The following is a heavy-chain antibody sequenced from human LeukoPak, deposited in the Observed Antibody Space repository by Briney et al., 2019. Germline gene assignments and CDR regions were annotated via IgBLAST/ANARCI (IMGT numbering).Heavy chain of an antibody. V-gene: IGHV4-38-2*02. Sequence: SETLSLTCTVSGYSISSGYYWGWIRQPPGKGLEWIGSIYHSGSTYYNPSLKGRVTISVDTSKNQFSLKLSSVTAADTAVYYCARAGYGYDFWSGYYDYYYFYMDVWGKGTTVTVSS. CDR1: GYSISSGYY. CDR3: ARAGYGYDFWSGYYDYYYFYMDV. CDR2: IYHSGST. D-gene: IGHD3-3*01. J-gene: IGHJ6*03.